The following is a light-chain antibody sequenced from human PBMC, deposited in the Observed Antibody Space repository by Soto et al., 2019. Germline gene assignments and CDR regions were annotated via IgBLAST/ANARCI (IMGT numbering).Light chain of an antibody. CDR3: AAWDDSLNGPV. J-gene: IGLJ2*01. CDR2: RNN. CDR1: SSNIRSNT. Sequence: QPVLTQPPSASGTPGQRVTISCSGSSSNIRSNTVNWYQQLPGTAPKLLIYRNNQRPSGVPDRFSGSKSGTSASLAISGPQSEDEADYYCAAWDDSLNGPVFGGGTKLTVL. V-gene: IGLV1-44*01.